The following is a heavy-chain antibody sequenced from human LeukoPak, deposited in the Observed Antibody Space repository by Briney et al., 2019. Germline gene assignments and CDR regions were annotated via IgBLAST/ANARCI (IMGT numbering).Heavy chain of an antibody. D-gene: IGHD1-26*01. CDR2: IIPILGIA. CDR3: ARLVGATGSDP. J-gene: IGHJ5*02. V-gene: IGHV1-69*04. CDR1: GGTFSSYA. Sequence: SVKVSCKASGGTFSSYAISWVRQAPGQGLEWVGRIIPILGIANYAQKFQGRVTITADKSTSTAYMELSSLRSEDTAVYYCARLVGATGSDPWGQGTLVTVSS.